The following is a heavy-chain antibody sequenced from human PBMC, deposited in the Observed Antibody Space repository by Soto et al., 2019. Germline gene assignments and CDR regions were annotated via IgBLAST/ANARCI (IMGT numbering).Heavy chain of an antibody. J-gene: IGHJ6*02. CDR3: AKAKPPYGSGTPQGMDV. D-gene: IGHD3-10*01. V-gene: IGHV3-23*01. CDR1: GFTFSSYA. CDR2: ISGSGGST. Sequence: PGGSLRLSCAASGFTFSSYAMSWVRQAPGKGLEWVSAISGSGGSTYYADSVKGRFTISRDNSKNTLYLQMNSLRAEDTAVYYCAKAKPPYGSGTPQGMDVWGQGTTVTVSS.